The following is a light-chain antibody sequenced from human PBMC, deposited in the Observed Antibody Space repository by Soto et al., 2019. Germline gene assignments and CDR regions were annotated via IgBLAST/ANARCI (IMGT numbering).Light chain of an antibody. CDR2: SNN. J-gene: IGLJ2*01. V-gene: IGLV1-44*01. CDR1: RYNIGSNT. Sequence: QSVLTQPPSASGTPGQRVTISCSGSRYNIGSNTVSWYQQVPGTAPRLLLYSNNLRPSGVPDRFSGSKSDTSASLAISGLQSEAEDDYYCASWDDGQNCSVVFGGGTKLTVL. CDR3: ASWDDGQNCSVV.